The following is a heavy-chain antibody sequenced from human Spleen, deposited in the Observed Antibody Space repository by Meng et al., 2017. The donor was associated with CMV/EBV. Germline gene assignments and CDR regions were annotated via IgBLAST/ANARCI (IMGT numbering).Heavy chain of an antibody. D-gene: IGHD2-2*02. J-gene: IGHJ6*02. Sequence: GESLKISCAASGFTFSSYSMNWVRQAPGKGLEWVAVIWYDGIDKYYADSVKGRFTISRDNSKNTLYLQMNSLRVEDTAVYYCAKEDGYCSSSTSCYTVTDFYYYYGMDVWGQGTTVTVSS. V-gene: IGHV3-33*06. CDR2: IWYDGIDK. CDR3: AKEDGYCSSSTSCYTVTDFYYYYGMDV. CDR1: GFTFSSYS.